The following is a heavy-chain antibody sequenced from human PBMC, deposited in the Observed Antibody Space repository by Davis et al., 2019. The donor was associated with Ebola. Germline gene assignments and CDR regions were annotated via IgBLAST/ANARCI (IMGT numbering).Heavy chain of an antibody. D-gene: IGHD3-3*01. J-gene: IGHJ6*02. CDR1: GGSISSYY. V-gene: IGHV4-59*01. CDR2: IYYSGST. CDR3: ARELRFLDNYYYYYGMDV. Sequence: SETLSLTCTVSGGSISSYYWSWIRQLPGKGLEWIGYIYYSGSTNYNPSLKSRVTISVDTSKNQFSLKLSSVTAADTAVYYCARELRFLDNYYYYYGMDVWGQGTTVTVSS.